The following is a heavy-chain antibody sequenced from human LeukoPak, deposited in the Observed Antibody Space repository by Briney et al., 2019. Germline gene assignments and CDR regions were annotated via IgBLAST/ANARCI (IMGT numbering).Heavy chain of an antibody. CDR2: INNDGTGT. CDR3: ARGGAYHAFDI. Sequence: PGGSLRLSCAASGFIFSSYWMYWVRQAPGKGLVWVSRINNDGTGTTFADSVKGRFTISRDNAKNTLYLQMNSLRAEDTAVYYCARGGAYHAFDIWGQGTTVTVSS. CDR1: GFIFSSYW. J-gene: IGHJ3*02. D-gene: IGHD2-15*01. V-gene: IGHV3-74*01.